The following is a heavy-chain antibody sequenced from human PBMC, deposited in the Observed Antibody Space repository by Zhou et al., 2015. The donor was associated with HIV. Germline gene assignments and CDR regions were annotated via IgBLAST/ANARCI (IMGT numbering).Heavy chain of an antibody. V-gene: IGHV3-11*04. CDR2: ITSSGSTT. J-gene: IGHJ6*02. CDR1: GFTFSDYY. Sequence: QVQLVESGGGLVKPGGSLRLSCAASGFTFSDYYMSWIRQAPGKGLEWISYITSSGSTTYSADSVKGRFTISRDDAKNTVYLQMDSLRAEDTAIYYCAKRHYGDYDEGTYFYYGIDVWGQGTTVTVSS. D-gene: IGHD4-17*01. CDR3: AKRHYGDYDEGTYFYYGIDV.